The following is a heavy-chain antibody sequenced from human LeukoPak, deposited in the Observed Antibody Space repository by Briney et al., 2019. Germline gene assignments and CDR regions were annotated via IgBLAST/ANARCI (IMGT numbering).Heavy chain of an antibody. J-gene: IGHJ5*02. CDR3: ARGYSSSWYDLTYNWFDP. Sequence: PSETLSLTXAVYGGSFSGYYWSWLRQPPGEGLEWIGEINHSGSTNYNPSLKSRVTISVDTSKNQFSLKLSSVTAADTAVYYCARGYSSSWYDLTYNWFDPWGQGTLVTVSS. V-gene: IGHV4-34*01. CDR2: INHSGST. CDR1: GGSFSGYY. D-gene: IGHD6-13*01.